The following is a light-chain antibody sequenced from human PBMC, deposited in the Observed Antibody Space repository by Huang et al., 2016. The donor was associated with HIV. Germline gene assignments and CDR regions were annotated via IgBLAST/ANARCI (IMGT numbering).Light chain of an antibody. CDR2: GAS. Sequence: IIMTQSPATLSLAPGVGASLSCRANQSVATHLAWYLPRPGQSPRILIFGASTRASGLPGRFRGSGSGTQFTLTVSVLQSEDFAVYYGQQYHNWPYTCGQGTKLEN. J-gene: IGKJ2*01. V-gene: IGKV3-15*01. CDR1: QSVATH. CDR3: QQYHNWPYT.